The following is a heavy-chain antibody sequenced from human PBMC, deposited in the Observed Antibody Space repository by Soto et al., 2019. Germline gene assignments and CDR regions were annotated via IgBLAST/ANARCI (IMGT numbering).Heavy chain of an antibody. Sequence: QVQLVQSGAEVKKPGASVKVSCKASGYTFTSYGISWVRQAPGQGLEWMGWFSAYNGNTNYAQKLQGRVTMTTDTSTSTAYMELRSLRSDDTAVYYCARGDGVDFWSGRISMWYYYYGMDVWGQGTTVTVSS. V-gene: IGHV1-18*01. CDR3: ARGDGVDFWSGRISMWYYYYGMDV. J-gene: IGHJ6*02. D-gene: IGHD3-3*01. CDR1: GYTFTSYG. CDR2: FSAYNGNT.